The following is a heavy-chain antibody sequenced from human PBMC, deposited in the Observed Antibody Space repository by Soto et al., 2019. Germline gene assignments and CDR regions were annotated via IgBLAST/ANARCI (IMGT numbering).Heavy chain of an antibody. CDR3: ARGQDIVLMVSAPYPNRYGMYV. CDR2: MNPNSGNT. D-gene: IGHD2-8*01. CDR1: GYTFTSYD. J-gene: IGHJ6*02. V-gene: IGHV1-8*01. Sequence: GASVKVSCKASGYTFTSYDINWVRQATGQGLEWMEWMNPNSGNTGYAQKFQGRVTMTRNTSISTAYMELSSLRSEDTAVYYCARGQDIVLMVSAPYPNRYGMYVWGQGTTVTVSS.